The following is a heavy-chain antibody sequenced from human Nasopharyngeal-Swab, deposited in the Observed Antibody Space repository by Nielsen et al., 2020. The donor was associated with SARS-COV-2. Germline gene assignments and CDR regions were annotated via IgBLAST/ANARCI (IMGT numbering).Heavy chain of an antibody. CDR2: IYYSGST. CDR1: GGSISSYY. J-gene: IGHJ4*02. Sequence: SETLSLTCTVSGGSISSYYWSWIRQPPGKGLEWIGYIYYSGSTNYNPSLKSRVTISVDTSKNQFSLKLSSVTAADTAVYYCARGATMIVGDTGYGYRGQDYFDYWGQGTLVTVSS. V-gene: IGHV4-59*01. D-gene: IGHD3-22*01. CDR3: ARGATMIVGDTGYGYRGQDYFDY.